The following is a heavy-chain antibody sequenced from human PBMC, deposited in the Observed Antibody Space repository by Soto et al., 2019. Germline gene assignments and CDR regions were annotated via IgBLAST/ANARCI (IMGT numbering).Heavy chain of an antibody. D-gene: IGHD2-15*01. Sequence: QVQLVQSGAEVKKPGASVKVSCKASGYTFTSYGISWVRQAPGQGLEWMGWISAYNGNTNYAQKLQGRVTMTTDTSTSTAYMELRSLRSDDTAVYYCASPRYCSGSSCYSPYYYYGMDVWGQGTTVTVSS. J-gene: IGHJ6*02. CDR1: GYTFTSYG. CDR2: ISAYNGNT. CDR3: ASPRYCSGSSCYSPYYYYGMDV. V-gene: IGHV1-18*01.